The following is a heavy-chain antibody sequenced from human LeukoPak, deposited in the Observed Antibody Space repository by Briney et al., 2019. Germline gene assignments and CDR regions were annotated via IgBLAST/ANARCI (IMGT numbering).Heavy chain of an antibody. D-gene: IGHD2-2*01. J-gene: IGHJ4*02. CDR1: GFAFDEHG. CDR2: INWSGGST. V-gene: IGHV3-20*04. Sequence: GGSLRLSCTASGFAFDEHGMSWVRQVPGKGLEWVSGINWSGGSTGYADPLRGRFTISRDNAKNSLYLQIDSLRAEDTALYYCARAPITSPFYFDYWGQGTLVTVSS. CDR3: ARAPITSPFYFDY.